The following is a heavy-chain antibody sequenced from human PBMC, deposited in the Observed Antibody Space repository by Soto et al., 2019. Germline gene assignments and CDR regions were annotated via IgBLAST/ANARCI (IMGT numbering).Heavy chain of an antibody. J-gene: IGHJ6*02. D-gene: IGHD3-22*01. CDR1: TSYW. Sequence: TSYWISWVRQMPGKGLEWMGRIDPSDSYTNYSPSFQGHVTISADKSISTAYLQWSSLKASDTAMYYCARHPYYYDSSGYYSYYYGMDVWGQGTTVTVSS. CDR3: ARHPYYYDSSGYYSYYYGMDV. CDR2: IDPSDSYT. V-gene: IGHV5-10-1*01.